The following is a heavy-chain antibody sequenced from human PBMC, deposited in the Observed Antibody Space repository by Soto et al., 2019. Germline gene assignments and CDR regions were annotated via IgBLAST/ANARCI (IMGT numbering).Heavy chain of an antibody. Sequence: QVQLVQSGAEVKKPGSSVKVSCKASGGTFSSYAISWVRQAPGQGLEWMGGIIPIFGTANYAQKFQGRVTITADESTSTAYMELSSLRSEDTAVYYCATAGKDYYDSSGYYGSSLHSFDYWGQGTLVTVSS. D-gene: IGHD3-22*01. V-gene: IGHV1-69*12. J-gene: IGHJ4*02. CDR1: GGTFSSYA. CDR3: ATAGKDYYDSSGYYGSSLHSFDY. CDR2: IIPIFGTA.